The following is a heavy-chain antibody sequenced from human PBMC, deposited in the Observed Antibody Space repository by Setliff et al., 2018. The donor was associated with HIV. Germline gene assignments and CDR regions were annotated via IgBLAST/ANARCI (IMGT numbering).Heavy chain of an antibody. Sequence: GSLRLSCAASGFTLSSSHMTWVRQAPGKGLEWVSVIYSDGRTHYADSVKGLFSLSRDNSKNMMYLQMNGLRPEDTAVYYCAKGVKWLDPWGQGTLVTVSS. D-gene: IGHD3-16*01. CDR2: IYSDGRT. J-gene: IGHJ5*02. CDR1: GFTLSSSH. V-gene: IGHV3-53*01. CDR3: AKGVKWLDP.